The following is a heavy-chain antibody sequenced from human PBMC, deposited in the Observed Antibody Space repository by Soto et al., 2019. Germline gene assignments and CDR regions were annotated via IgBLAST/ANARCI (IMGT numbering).Heavy chain of an antibody. J-gene: IGHJ4*02. V-gene: IGHV4-59*01. CDR2: IYYSGST. CDR3: ARGGTGTADY. Sequence: PSETLSLTCTVSGGSISSYYWSWIRQPPGKGLEWIGYIYYSGSTNYNPSLKSRVTISVDTSKNQFSLKLSSVTAADAAVYYWARGGTGTADYWGQGTRVTVSS. CDR1: GGSISSYY. D-gene: IGHD1-1*01.